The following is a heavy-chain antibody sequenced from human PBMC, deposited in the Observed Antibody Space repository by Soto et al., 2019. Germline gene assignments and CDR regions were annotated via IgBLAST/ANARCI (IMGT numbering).Heavy chain of an antibody. CDR3: ARGPPNYYYSSGYADY. V-gene: IGHV3-33*01. J-gene: IGHJ4*02. CDR2: IWYDGSNK. Sequence: QVQLVESGGGVVQPGRSLRLSCAASGFTFSSYGMHWVRQAPGKGLEWVAVIWYDGSNKYYADSVKGRFTISRDNSKNTLYLQMNSLRAEDTAVYYCARGPPNYYYSSGYADYWGQGTLVTVSS. CDR1: GFTFSSYG. D-gene: IGHD3-22*01.